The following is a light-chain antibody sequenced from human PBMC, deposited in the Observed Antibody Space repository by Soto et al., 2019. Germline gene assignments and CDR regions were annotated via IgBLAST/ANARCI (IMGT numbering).Light chain of an antibody. CDR1: SSDVGGYNY. Sequence: QSVLTQPRSVSGSPGQSVTISCTGTSSDVGGYNYVSWYQQHPGKAPKLMIYDVSKRPSGVPDRFSGSKSGNTASLTISGLRAEDEADYYCCSYAGTVVFGGGTKVTVL. CDR2: DVS. J-gene: IGLJ2*01. V-gene: IGLV2-11*01. CDR3: CSYAGTVV.